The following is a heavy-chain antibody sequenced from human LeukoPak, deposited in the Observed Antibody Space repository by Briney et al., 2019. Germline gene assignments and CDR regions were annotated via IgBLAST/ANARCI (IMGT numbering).Heavy chain of an antibody. J-gene: IGHJ4*02. V-gene: IGHV4-30-4*01. CDR2: IYNNGRT. CDR1: GGSISSGDYY. D-gene: IGHD6-13*01. Sequence: PSQTLPLTCTVSGGSISSGDYYWSWIRQPPGKGLEWIGYIYNNGRTYYNPSLKSRVTISVDTSKNLFSLKVSSVTAADAAVYYCARGRGSSWSSFDYWGQGTLVTVSS. CDR3: ARGRGSSWSSFDY.